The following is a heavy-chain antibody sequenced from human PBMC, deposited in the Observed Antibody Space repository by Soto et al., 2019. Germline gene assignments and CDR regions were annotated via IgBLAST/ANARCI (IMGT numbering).Heavy chain of an antibody. CDR1: GFTFSRYW. CDR2: IKQDGTEK. CDR3: ASGDTPMITGMDSFDI. J-gene: IGHJ3*02. V-gene: IGHV3-7*01. D-gene: IGHD5-18*01. Sequence: AGGSLRLSCAASGFTFSRYWMNWVRQAPGKGLEWVANIKQDGTEKNYVDSVKGRFTISRDNARNSLYLQMDSLRAEDTAVYFCASGDTPMITGMDSFDIWGQGTMVTVSS.